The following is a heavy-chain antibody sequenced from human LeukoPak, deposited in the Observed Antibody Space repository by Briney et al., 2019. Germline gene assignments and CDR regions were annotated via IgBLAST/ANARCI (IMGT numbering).Heavy chain of an antibody. D-gene: IGHD1-26*01. CDR3: AGSRPHYYMDV. CDR2: INHSGST. CDR1: GGSFSGYY. V-gene: IGHV4-34*01. J-gene: IGHJ6*03. Sequence: SETLSLTCAVYGGSFSGYYWSWIRQPPGKGLEWIGEINHSGSTNYNPSLKSRVTISVDTSKNQFSLKLSSMTAADTAVYYCAGSRPHYYMDVWGKGTTVTVSS.